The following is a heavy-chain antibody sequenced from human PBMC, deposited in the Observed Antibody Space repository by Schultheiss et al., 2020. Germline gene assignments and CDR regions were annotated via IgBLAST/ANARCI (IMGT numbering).Heavy chain of an antibody. CDR2: IYYSGTT. V-gene: IGHV4-61*05. Sequence: SATLSLTCTVSGGSISSSSYYWGWIRQPPGKGLEWIAYIYYSGTTNYNPSLKSRVAISVDTSKNQFSLKLSSVTAADTALYFCAKRTAVGSYNWFDAWGQGTLVTGSS. D-gene: IGHD6-6*01. CDR1: GGSISSSSYY. CDR3: AKRTAVGSYNWFDA. J-gene: IGHJ5*02.